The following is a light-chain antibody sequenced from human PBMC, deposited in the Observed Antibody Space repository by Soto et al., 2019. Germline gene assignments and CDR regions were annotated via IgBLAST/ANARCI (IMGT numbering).Light chain of an antibody. CDR2: GAS. V-gene: IGKV3-11*01. CDR3: QQRSTLPIT. Sequence: ELVVTQSPATLSLSPGERATLSCRTSQSISTNLAWYQQKPGKAPRLLIYGASNRATGIPARFTGSGSGTDFTLTSSSLEPEDFAVYYCQQRSTLPITFGGGTKVEIK. CDR1: QSISTN. J-gene: IGKJ4*01.